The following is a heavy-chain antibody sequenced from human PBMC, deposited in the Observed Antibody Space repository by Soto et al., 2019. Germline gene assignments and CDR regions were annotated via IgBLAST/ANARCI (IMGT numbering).Heavy chain of an antibody. CDR2: MNPNSGNT. D-gene: IGHD4-17*01. V-gene: IGHV1-8*01. CDR1: GYTFTSYD. CDR3: EGAATVGNHYGGNYYYYGMDV. Sequence: ASVKVSCKASGYTFTSYDINWVRQATGQGLEWMGWMNPNSGNTGYAQKFQGRVTMTGNTAISTAYMELSSLRSEETAVYYGEGAATVGNHYGGNYYYYGMDVWGQGTTVTVSS. J-gene: IGHJ6*02.